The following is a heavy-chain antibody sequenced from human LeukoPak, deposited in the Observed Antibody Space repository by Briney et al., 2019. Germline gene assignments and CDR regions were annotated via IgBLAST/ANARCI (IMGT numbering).Heavy chain of an antibody. D-gene: IGHD1-26*01. CDR1: GGSISSYY. CDR3: ARDGYSGSYPLAFDI. CDR2: IYYSGST. V-gene: IGHV4-59*01. Sequence: SETLSLTCTVSGGSISSYYWSWIRQPPGKGLEWIGYIYYSGSTNYNPSLKSRVTISVDTSKNQFSLKLSSVTAADTAVYYCARDGYSGSYPLAFDISGQGTMVTVSS. J-gene: IGHJ3*02.